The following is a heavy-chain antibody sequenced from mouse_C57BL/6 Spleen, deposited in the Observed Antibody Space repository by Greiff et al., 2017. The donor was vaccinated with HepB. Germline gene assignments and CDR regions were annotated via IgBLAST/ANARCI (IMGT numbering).Heavy chain of an antibody. V-gene: IGHV1-18*01. CDR1: GYTFTDYN. Sequence: VQLQQSGPELVKPGASVKIPCKASGYTFTDYNMAWVKQRHGKSLEWIGDISPNNGGTNYNQTFKGKATLTIDKTSSTAYMELRSLTSEDTAVYYYARFPIYYGYDEVLDYWGQGTSVTVSS. CDR3: ARFPIYYGYDEVLDY. D-gene: IGHD2-2*01. CDR2: ISPNNGGT. J-gene: IGHJ4*01.